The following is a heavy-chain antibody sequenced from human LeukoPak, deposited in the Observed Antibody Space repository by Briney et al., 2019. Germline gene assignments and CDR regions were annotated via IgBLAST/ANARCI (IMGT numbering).Heavy chain of an antibody. CDR2: IAASGTT. V-gene: IGHV4-4*08. D-gene: IGHD6-13*01. CDR3: ARGRGSSWYYFDS. Sequence: SETLSLTCSVSGGSIESYYWSWIRQPPGKGLEFIGYIAASGTTKHNPSLKSRVTLSMDTSKNQFSLKLSSVTAADTAVYYCARGRGSSWYYFDSWGQGTLVTVSS. CDR1: GGSIESYY. J-gene: IGHJ4*02.